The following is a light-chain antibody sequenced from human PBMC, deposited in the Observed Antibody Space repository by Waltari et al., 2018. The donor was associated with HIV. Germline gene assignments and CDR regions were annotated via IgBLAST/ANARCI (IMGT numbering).Light chain of an antibody. CDR3: LQYNSWPRT. J-gene: IGKJ2*01. CDR1: QTVSTN. V-gene: IGKV3-15*01. Sequence: EIVMTQSPATLSVSPGEGVTLSCRASQTVSTNVAWYQHKPGQAPRLLIYGASTRATDIPVRVTGSGSDTDFTLTISSLQSEDFAVYYCLQYNSWPRTFGQGTKLE. CDR2: GAS.